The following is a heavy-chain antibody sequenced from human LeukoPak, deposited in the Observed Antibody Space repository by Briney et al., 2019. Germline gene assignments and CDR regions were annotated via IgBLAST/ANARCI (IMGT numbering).Heavy chain of an antibody. Sequence: GGSLRLSCAASGFTVSSNYMSWVRQAPGKGLEWVSVIYSGGSTYYADSVKGRFTISRDNSKNTLYLQMNSLRAEDTAVYYCARDGGGVLSSPFDYWGQGTLVTVSS. CDR2: IYSGGST. J-gene: IGHJ4*02. CDR1: GFTVSSNY. V-gene: IGHV3-66*01. CDR3: ARDGGGVLSSPFDY. D-gene: IGHD4/OR15-4a*01.